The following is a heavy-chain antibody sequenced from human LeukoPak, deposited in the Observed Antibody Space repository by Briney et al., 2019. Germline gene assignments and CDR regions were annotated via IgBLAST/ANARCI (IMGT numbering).Heavy chain of an antibody. D-gene: IGHD5-18*01. CDR2: IYYSGST. V-gene: IGHV4-59*01. J-gene: IGHJ6*02. Sequence: SETLSLTCTVSGGSISSYYWSWIRQPSGKGLEWIGYIYYSGSTNYNPSLKSRVTISVDTSKNQFSLKLSSVTAADTAVYYCARLAYSYGLYYYYYYGMDVWGQGTTVTVSS. CDR1: GGSISSYY. CDR3: ARLAYSYGLYYYYYYGMDV.